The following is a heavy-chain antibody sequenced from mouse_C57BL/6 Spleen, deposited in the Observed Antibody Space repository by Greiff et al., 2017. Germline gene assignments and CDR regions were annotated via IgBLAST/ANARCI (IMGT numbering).Heavy chain of an antibody. J-gene: IGHJ2*01. D-gene: IGHD1-1*01. CDR1: GYTFTSYG. CDR3: ARSNLLDYGSSPYYFDY. V-gene: IGHV1-81*01. Sequence: QVQLQQSGAELARPGASVKLSCKASGYTFTSYGISWVKQRTGQGLEWIGEIYPRSGNTYYNEKFKGKATLTADKSSSTAYMELRSLTSEDSAVYFCARSNLLDYGSSPYYFDYWGQGTTLTVSS. CDR2: IYPRSGNT.